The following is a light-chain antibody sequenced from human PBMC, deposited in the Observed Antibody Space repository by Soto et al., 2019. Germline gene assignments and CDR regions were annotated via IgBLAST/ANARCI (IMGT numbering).Light chain of an antibody. CDR2: LGS. Sequence: DVVMTQSPLSLPVTPGEPASISYRSSQSLLHRNGFHYLDWYLQKPGQSPQLLIYLGSYRASGVPDRFSGSGSGTDFILKISRVEAEDVGVYYCMQGLETLTFGPGTRLEIK. CDR1: QSLLHRNGFHY. J-gene: IGKJ5*01. V-gene: IGKV2-28*01. CDR3: MQGLETLT.